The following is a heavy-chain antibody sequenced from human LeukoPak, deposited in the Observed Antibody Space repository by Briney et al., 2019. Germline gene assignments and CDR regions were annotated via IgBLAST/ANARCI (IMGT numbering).Heavy chain of an antibody. J-gene: IGHJ4*02. D-gene: IGHD4-17*01. Sequence: GGSLGLSCAASGFTFSSYAMSWIRQAPGKGLEWLSAITPTTGTTFSAASAKDRFTFSRATSKNTLFLHMSRLSAEDTAVYYCATKASNGDRYFDYWGQGHLVTVSS. CDR2: ITPTTGTT. CDR3: ATKASNGDRYFDY. CDR1: GFTFSSYA. V-gene: IGHV3-23*01.